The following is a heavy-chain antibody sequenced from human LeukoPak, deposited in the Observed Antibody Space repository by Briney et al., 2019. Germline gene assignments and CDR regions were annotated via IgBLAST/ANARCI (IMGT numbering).Heavy chain of an antibody. V-gene: IGHV4-39*07. J-gene: IGHJ6*03. Sequence: SETLSLTCTVSGGSISSSSYYWGWIRQPPGKGLEWIGSIYYSGSTYYNPSLKSRVTISVDTSKNQFSLKLSSVTAADTAVYYCARENSSGWYDAYYYYMDVWGKGTTVTVSS. CDR2: IYYSGST. CDR1: GGSISSSSYY. D-gene: IGHD6-19*01. CDR3: ARENSSGWYDAYYYYMDV.